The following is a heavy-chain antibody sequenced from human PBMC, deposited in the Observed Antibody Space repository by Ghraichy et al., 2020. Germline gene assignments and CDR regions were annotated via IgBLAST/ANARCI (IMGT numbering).Heavy chain of an antibody. V-gene: IGHV1-69*04. Sequence: SVKVSCKASGGTFSSYTISWVRQAPGQGLEWMGRIIPILGIANYAQKFQGRVTITADKSTSTAYMELSSLRSEDTAVYYCARDKEGALAYCGGDCDFPWDYWGQGTLVTVSS. CDR1: GGTFSSYT. CDR3: ARDKEGALAYCGGDCDFPWDY. D-gene: IGHD2-21*02. J-gene: IGHJ4*02. CDR2: IIPILGIA.